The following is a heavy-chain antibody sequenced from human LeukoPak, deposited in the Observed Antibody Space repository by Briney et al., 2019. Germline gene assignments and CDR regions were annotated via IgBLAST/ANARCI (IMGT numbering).Heavy chain of an antibody. D-gene: IGHD6-19*01. CDR2: ISAYNGNT. CDR3: ATPGIAVATDAFDI. CDR1: GYTFTSYG. V-gene: IGHV1-18*01. Sequence: ASVKVSCKASGYTFTSYGISWVRQAPGQGLEWMGWISAYNGNTHYAQKLQGRVTMTTDTSTSPAYMELRSLRSDDTAVYYCATPGIAVATDAFDIWGQGTMVTVSS. J-gene: IGHJ3*02.